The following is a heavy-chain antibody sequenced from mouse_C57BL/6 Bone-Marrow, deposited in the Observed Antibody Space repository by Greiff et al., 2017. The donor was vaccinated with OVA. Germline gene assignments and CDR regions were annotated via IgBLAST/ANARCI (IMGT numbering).Heavy chain of an antibody. Sequence: EVQRVESGGGLVKPGGSLKLSCAASGFTFSSYAMSWVRQTPEKRLEWVATISDGGSYTYYPDNVKGRFTISRDNAKNNLYLQMSHLKSEDTAMYYCARAPYYGYQAWFAYWGQGTLVTVSA. J-gene: IGHJ3*01. CDR3: ARAPYYGYQAWFAY. D-gene: IGHD2-9*01. CDR2: ISDGGSYT. V-gene: IGHV5-4*01. CDR1: GFTFSSYA.